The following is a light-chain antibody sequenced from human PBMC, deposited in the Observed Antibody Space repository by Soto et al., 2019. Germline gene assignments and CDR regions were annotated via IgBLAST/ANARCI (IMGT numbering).Light chain of an antibody. CDR3: QQYGNAPYT. J-gene: IGKJ2*01. CDR2: AAF. CDR1: QRVSNNY. Sequence: EVGLTQAPGTPSLSTGERAALSCRASQRVSNNYLAWYPHNLGQAPRLLISAAFSRDPAIPDRFSGSASGTGFALTISSLEPEDFAVYYCQQYGNAPYTFGKGTKLEI. V-gene: IGKV3-20*01.